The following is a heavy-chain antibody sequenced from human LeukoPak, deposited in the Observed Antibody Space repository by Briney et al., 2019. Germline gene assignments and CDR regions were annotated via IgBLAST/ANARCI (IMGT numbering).Heavy chain of an antibody. CDR1: GYTFTSYG. V-gene: IGHV1-18*01. CDR2: ISAYNGNT. J-gene: IGHJ6*02. CDR3: ARVEGSGWYVRCYGMDV. Sequence: ASVKVSCKASGYTFTSYGISWVRQAPGQGLEWMGWISAYNGNTNYAQKLQGRVTMTTDTSTSTAYMELRSLRSDDTAVYYCARVEGSGWYVRCYGMDVWGQGTTVTVSS. D-gene: IGHD6-19*01.